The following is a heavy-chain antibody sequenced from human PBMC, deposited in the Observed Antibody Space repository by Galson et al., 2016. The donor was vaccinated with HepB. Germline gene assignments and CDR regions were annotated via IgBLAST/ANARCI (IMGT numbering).Heavy chain of an antibody. CDR1: GFTFSDYA. CDR3: TKVIYDILTGYRSLSDY. D-gene: IGHD3-9*01. Sequence: SLRLSCAASGFTFSDYAMSWFRQAPGKGLEWVGLIRSTAYGGTTEYAASVKGRFTMSRDDSKSIAYLHINSLNTDDTAVYYCTKVIYDILTGYRSLSDYWGQGTLVTVSS. J-gene: IGHJ4*02. CDR2: IRSTAYGGTT. V-gene: IGHV3-49*03.